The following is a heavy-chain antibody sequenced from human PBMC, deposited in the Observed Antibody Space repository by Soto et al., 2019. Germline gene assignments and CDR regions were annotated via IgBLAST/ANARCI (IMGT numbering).Heavy chain of an antibody. V-gene: IGHV4-4*02. Sequence: SETLSLTCAVSGGSISSSNWWSWVRQPPGKGLEWIGEIYHSGSTNYNPSLKSRVTISVDKSKNQFSLKLSSVTAADTAVYYCARGYYDSSGYYSPPAHYFDYWGQGTLVTVSS. CDR1: GGSISSSNW. D-gene: IGHD3-22*01. CDR2: IYHSGST. J-gene: IGHJ4*02. CDR3: ARGYYDSSGYYSPPAHYFDY.